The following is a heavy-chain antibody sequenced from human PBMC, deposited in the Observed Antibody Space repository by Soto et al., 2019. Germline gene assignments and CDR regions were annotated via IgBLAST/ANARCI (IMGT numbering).Heavy chain of an antibody. D-gene: IGHD3-22*01. Sequence: PSETLSLTCTVSGGSISSYYYSWVRQPPGKGLEWIGHMYTSGSTNYNPSLKSRVTISVDASRNQFSLNVKSVTAADTAFYFCARGRGAYDSNGYWTFDSWGQGSLVTVSS. J-gene: IGHJ4*02. V-gene: IGHV4-59*01. CDR2: MYTSGST. CDR1: GGSISSYY. CDR3: ARGRGAYDSNGYWTFDS.